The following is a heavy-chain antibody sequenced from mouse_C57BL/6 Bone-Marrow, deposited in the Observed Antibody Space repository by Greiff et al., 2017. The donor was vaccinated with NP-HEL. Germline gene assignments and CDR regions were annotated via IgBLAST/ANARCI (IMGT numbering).Heavy chain of an antibody. CDR2: IDPENGDT. V-gene: IGHV14-4*01. Sequence: VQLQQSGAELVRPGASVKLSCTASGLNIKDDYMHWVKQRPEQGLEWIGWIDPENGDTEYASKFQGKATITADTSSNTAYLQLSSLTSEDTAVYYCTTVEGGYGWGQGTTLTVSS. CDR3: TTVEGGYG. CDR1: GLNIKDDY. D-gene: IGHD2-2*01. J-gene: IGHJ2*01.